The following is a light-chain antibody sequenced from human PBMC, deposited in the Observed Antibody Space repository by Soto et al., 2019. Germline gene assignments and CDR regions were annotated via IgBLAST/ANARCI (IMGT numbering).Light chain of an antibody. CDR2: GNN. CDR3: AAWDDSLNGWV. V-gene: IGLV1-44*01. J-gene: IGLJ3*02. Sequence: QSVLTQPPSASGTPGQRVTISCSGSSSNIGSNTVNWYQQLPGTAPKLLMYGNNERPSGVPDRFSGSKSGTSASLAISGLQSEDEADYYCAAWDDSLNGWVFGGGTQLTVL. CDR1: SSNIGSNT.